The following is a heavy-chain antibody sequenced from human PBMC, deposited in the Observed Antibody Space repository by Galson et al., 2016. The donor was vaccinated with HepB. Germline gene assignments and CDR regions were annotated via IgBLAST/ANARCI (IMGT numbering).Heavy chain of an antibody. Sequence: TLSLTCTVSGLSIGNFGNYWSWIRQPAGKGLEWIGHIYVNGTTHYNPSLKSRLAISVDTSQNQISLRPSSVTAADTALYFCAREAWQWLVKNSFDLWGQGTMVTVSS. V-gene: IGHV4-61*09. D-gene: IGHD6-19*01. J-gene: IGHJ3*01. CDR2: IYVNGTT. CDR3: AREAWQWLVKNSFDL. CDR1: GLSIGNFGNY.